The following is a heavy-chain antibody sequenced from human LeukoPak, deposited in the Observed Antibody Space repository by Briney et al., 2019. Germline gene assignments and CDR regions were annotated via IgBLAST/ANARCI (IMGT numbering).Heavy chain of an antibody. V-gene: IGHV3-21*01. CDR1: GFTFRSYS. D-gene: IGHD3-22*01. J-gene: IGHJ4*02. Sequence: PGGSLRLSCAASGFTFRSYSMDWVRQAPGKGLEWVSYISSGSSYIYYADSVKDRFTISRDNAKNSLYLQMNSLRAEDTAVYFCARSYDSSGRDYWGQGTLVTVCS. CDR2: ISSGSSYI. CDR3: ARSYDSSGRDY.